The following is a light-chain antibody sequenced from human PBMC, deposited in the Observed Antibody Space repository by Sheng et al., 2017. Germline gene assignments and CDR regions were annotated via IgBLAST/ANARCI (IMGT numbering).Light chain of an antibody. CDR2: EAS. Sequence: MTQSPSSVSASVGDKVTITCRASQGISRWLAWYQQKPGKAPRLLIYEASSLQSGVPSRFSGSGSGTDFSLTISSLQPEDVATYYCQQADSFPSTFGQGTRLEIK. V-gene: IGKV1D-12*01. CDR3: QQADSFPST. CDR1: QGISRW. J-gene: IGKJ5*01.